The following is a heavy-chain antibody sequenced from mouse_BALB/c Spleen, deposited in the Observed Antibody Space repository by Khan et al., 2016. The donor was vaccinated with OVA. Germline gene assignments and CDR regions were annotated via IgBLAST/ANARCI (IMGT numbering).Heavy chain of an antibody. CDR2: ISPGSGDT. D-gene: IGHD1-2*01. J-gene: IGHJ3*01. CDR1: GYTFTDYY. Sequence: VQLQESGAELARPGASVKLSCEASGYTFTDYYINWVKQRTGQGLEWIGEISPGSGDTYYNEKFKGKATLTADKSSSTAYMQLSSLTSEASAVYFCARRNYFGYTFAYWGQGTLVTVSA. CDR3: ARRNYFGYTFAY. V-gene: IGHV1-77*01.